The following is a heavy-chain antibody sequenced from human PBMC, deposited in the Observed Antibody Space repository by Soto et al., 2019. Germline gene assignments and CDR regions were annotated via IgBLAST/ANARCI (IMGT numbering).Heavy chain of an antibody. Sequence: ETLSLTCTVSGASISSSYWSWIRQSPERGLEWIAYVYHTGATNYNPSLKSRVTISLDTPKGQFSLNLTSLTTADTAVYFCARGGNRYSNVASGVGGFDFWGQGSLVTVSS. D-gene: IGHD5-12*01. CDR2: VYHTGAT. CDR3: ARGGNRYSNVASGVGGFDF. J-gene: IGHJ4*02. CDR1: GASISSSY. V-gene: IGHV4-59*01.